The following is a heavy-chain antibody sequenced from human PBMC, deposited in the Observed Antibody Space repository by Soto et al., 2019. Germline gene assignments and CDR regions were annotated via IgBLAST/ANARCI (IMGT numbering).Heavy chain of an antibody. CDR1: GDSVSSGGYY. V-gene: IGHV4-31*03. CDR3: ARDSHPRSYGSGSFNWFDP. J-gene: IGHJ5*02. CDR2: IYSNGFT. Sequence: SETLSLTCIVSGDSVSSGGYYWSWIRQHPGKGLEWIGYIYSNGFTYYNPSLESRVTISLDTSKNQFSLKLTSVTAADTAVYYCARDSHPRSYGSGSFNWFDPWGQGTLVTVSS. D-gene: IGHD3-10*01.